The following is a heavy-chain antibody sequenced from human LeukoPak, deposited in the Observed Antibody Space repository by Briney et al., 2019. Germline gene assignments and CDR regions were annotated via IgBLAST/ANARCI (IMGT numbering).Heavy chain of an antibody. CDR3: ARPRSWRTARFDP. D-gene: IGHD1-26*01. Sequence: ASVKVSFKASGYTFTSYGISWVRQAPGQGLEWMRWISAYNGNTNYAQKLQDRVTMTTDTSTSTAYMELRSLRSDDTAVYYCARPRSWRTARFDPWGQGTLVTVSS. CDR1: GYTFTSYG. CDR2: ISAYNGNT. J-gene: IGHJ5*02. V-gene: IGHV1-18*01.